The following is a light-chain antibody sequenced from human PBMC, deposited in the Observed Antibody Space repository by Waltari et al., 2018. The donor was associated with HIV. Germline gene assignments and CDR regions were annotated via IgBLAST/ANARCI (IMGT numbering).Light chain of an antibody. J-gene: IGLJ3*02. Sequence: SYAFTQPPSVSVSPGQTARIPCSGDALPTKSAYWFQQKSGQAPVVVIHEDSKRPSGIPERFSGSSSGTVATLTISGAQAEDEAVYHCYSLDYSGNHGVFGGGTTLTVL. CDR1: ALPTKS. CDR3: YSLDYSGNHGV. V-gene: IGLV3-10*01. CDR2: EDS.